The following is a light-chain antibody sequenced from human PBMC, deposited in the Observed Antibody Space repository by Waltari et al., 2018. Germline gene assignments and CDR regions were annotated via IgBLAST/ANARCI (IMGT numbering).Light chain of an antibody. CDR1: MSVLYSFNNKNY. J-gene: IGKJ1*01. Sequence: DFVMTQSRDSLAVSLGERAAIKCRQIMSVLYSFNNKNYLAWHQQKPGQPPKLLIYWASTRESGVPDRFSGSGSGTDFTLTLSSLQADDVAVYYCQQYYTIPPTFGQGTKVEIK. CDR3: QQYYTIPPT. CDR2: WAS. V-gene: IGKV4-1*01.